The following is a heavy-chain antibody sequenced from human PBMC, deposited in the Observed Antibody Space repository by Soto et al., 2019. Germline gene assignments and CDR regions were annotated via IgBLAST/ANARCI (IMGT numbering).Heavy chain of an antibody. CDR1: GFTFSNYW. CDR3: ARGSRDYYDSSGYHWYFDL. CDR2: INSDESST. V-gene: IGHV3-74*01. D-gene: IGHD3-22*01. J-gene: IGHJ2*01. Sequence: EVQLVESGGGLVQPGGSLRLSCEASGFTFSNYWMHWVRQAPGKGLVWVSRINSDESSTRYADSVKGRFTISRDNAKNTLYLQMNSLRAEDTAVYYCARGSRDYYDSSGYHWYFDLWGRGTLVTVSS.